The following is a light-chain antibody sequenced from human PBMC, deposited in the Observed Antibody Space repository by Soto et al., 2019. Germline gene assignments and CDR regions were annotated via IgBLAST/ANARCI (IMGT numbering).Light chain of an antibody. Sequence: QSVLTQPASVSGSPGQSITISCTGTSSDVGGYNYVSWYQQHPGKAPNFMIYEVTNRPSGVSNRFSGSKSGNTASLTISGLQPEDEADYYCSSYTSTGTVVVFGTGTKVTVL. CDR1: SSDVGGYNY. V-gene: IGLV2-14*03. CDR2: EVT. CDR3: SSYTSTGTVVV. J-gene: IGLJ1*01.